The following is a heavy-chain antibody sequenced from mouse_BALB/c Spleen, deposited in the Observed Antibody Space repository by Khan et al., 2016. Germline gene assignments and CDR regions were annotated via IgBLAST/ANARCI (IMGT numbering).Heavy chain of an antibody. J-gene: IGHJ4*01. V-gene: IGHV7-3*02. CDR3: ARDAMDY. Sequence: EVELVESGGGLVQPGGSLRLSCVTSGFTFTDYYMSWVRQPPGKALEWLGFIRNKANGYTTEYSASVKGRFTISRDNSQSILYLQMNTLGAGDRATYYCARDAMDYWGQGTSVTVAS. CDR2: IRNKANGYTT. CDR1: GFTFTDYY.